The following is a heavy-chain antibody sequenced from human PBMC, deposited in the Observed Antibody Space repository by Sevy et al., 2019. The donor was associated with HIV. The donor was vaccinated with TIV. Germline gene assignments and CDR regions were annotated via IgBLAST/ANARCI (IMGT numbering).Heavy chain of an antibody. CDR3: ARSNWVTATNGFSKSYYFDY. Sequence: SETLSLTCTVSGDSFSSYFWAWIRQPAGKGLEWIGRINTSGSTNYNPSLRSRVTMSVDTSKSQFSLKGTSLTAADTAIYCCARSNWVTATNGFSKSYYFDYWGQGSLVTVSS. D-gene: IGHD7-27*01. J-gene: IGHJ4*02. V-gene: IGHV4-4*07. CDR1: GDSFSSYF. CDR2: INTSGST.